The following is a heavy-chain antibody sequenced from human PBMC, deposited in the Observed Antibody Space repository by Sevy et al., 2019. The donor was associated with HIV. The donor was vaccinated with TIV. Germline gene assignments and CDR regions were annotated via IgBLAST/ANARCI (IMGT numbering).Heavy chain of an antibody. CDR3: ARDDGDCSSTSCYVYYYGMDV. J-gene: IGHJ6*02. Sequence: GGSLRLSCAAPGFTFSSYSMNWVRQASGKGLEWVSYISSSSSTIYYADSVKGRFTISRDNAKNSLYLQMNSLRDEDTAVYYCARDDGDCSSTSCYVYYYGMDVWGQGTTVTVSS. CDR2: ISSSSSTI. V-gene: IGHV3-48*02. D-gene: IGHD2-2*03. CDR1: GFTFSSYS.